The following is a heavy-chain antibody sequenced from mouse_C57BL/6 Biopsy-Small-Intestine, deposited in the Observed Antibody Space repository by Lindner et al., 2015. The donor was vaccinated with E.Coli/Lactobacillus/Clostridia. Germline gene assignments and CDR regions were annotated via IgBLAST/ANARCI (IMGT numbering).Heavy chain of an antibody. CDR1: GYAFSNSW. CDR2: IYPGDGST. J-gene: IGHJ2*01. D-gene: IGHD1-1*01. Sequence: VQLQESGPELVNPGASVKISCEASGYAFSNSWMDWVRQRPGEGLEWIGRIYPGDGSTNYNGKFTGKATLTADKSSSTAYVQLRSLTSEDSAVYFCARSGDYYAYYFDYWGQGTTLTVSS. V-gene: IGHV1-82*01. CDR3: ARSGDYYAYYFDY.